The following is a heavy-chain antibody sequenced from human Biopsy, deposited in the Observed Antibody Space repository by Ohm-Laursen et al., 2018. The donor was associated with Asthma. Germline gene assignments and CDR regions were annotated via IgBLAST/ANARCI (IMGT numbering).Heavy chain of an antibody. D-gene: IGHD2-15*01. V-gene: IGHV4-31*11. Sequence: TLSLTCAVSYGSITSGGYYWTWIRQHPGKGLEWIGFIYYGGSTYYSPSLKSRITISVDTSKKQFSLKLSSVTAADTAVYYCARLRIRPYYFDYWGRGTLVTVSS. J-gene: IGHJ4*02. CDR1: YGSITSGGYY. CDR2: IYYGGST. CDR3: ARLRIRPYYFDY.